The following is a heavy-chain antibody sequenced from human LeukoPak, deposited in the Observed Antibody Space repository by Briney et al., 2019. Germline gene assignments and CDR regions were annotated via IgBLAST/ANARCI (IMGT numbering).Heavy chain of an antibody. J-gene: IGHJ4*02. V-gene: IGHV1-69*05. D-gene: IGHD3-22*01. CDR1: GGTFSSYA. CDR3: ARDRYYYDSSGLGFYY. CDR2: IIPIFGTA. Sequence: SVKVSCKASGGTFSSYAISWVRQAPGQGLEWMGRIIPIFGTANYAQRFQGRVTITTDESTSTAYMELSSLRSEDTAVYYCARDRYYYDSSGLGFYYWGQGTLVTVSS.